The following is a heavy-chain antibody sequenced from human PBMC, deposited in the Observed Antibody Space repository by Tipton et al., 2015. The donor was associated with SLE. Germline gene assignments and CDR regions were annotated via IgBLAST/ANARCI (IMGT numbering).Heavy chain of an antibody. CDR1: GGSISSYY. D-gene: IGHD7-27*01. CDR2: IYYSGST. CDR3: ARHWPAGTGDPGSFDY. J-gene: IGHJ4*02. V-gene: IGHV4-59*08. Sequence: TLSLTCTVSGGSISSYYWSWIRQPPGKGLEWIGYIYYSGSTNYNPSLKSRVTISVDTSKNQFSLKLSSVTAADTAVYNCARHWPAGTGDPGSFDYWGQGTLVTVSS.